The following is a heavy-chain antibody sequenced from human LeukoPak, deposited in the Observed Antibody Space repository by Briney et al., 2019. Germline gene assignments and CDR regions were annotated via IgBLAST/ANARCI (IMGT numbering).Heavy chain of an antibody. D-gene: IGHD2-15*01. V-gene: IGHV4-4*07. J-gene: IGHJ6*03. CDR2: IYTSGST. CDR3: ARVRCSGGSCPYYYYYYYMDV. CDR1: GDSIRGYY. Sequence: PSETLSLTCSVSGDSIRGYYWSWIRQPAGKGLEWIGQIYTSGSTNYNPSLKSRVTISIDTSKNQFSLKLRFVTAADTAVYYCARVRCSGGSCPYYYYYYYMDVWGKGTTVTVSS.